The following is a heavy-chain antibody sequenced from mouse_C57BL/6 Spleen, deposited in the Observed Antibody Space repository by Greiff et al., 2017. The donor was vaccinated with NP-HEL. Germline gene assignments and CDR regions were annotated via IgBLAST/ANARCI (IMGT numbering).Heavy chain of an antibody. CDR3: ARGYYYGSSYGYWYFEV. CDR2: IDPSDSYT. J-gene: IGHJ1*03. Sequence: VQLQQPGAELVMPGASVKLSCKASGYTFTNYWMHWVTQRPGQGLEWIGEIDPSDSYTNYNQKFKGKSTLTVDKSSSTAYMQLSSLTSEDSAVYYCARGYYYGSSYGYWYFEVWGTGTTVTVSS. CDR1: GYTFTNYW. D-gene: IGHD1-1*01. V-gene: IGHV1-69*01.